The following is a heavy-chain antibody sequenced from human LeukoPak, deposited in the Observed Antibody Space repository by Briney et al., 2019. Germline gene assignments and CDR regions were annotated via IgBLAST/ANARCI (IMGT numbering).Heavy chain of an antibody. V-gene: IGHV3-64D*09. D-gene: IGHD3-10*01. CDR1: GFTFSASP. CDR2: ISANGAAT. Sequence: GGSLRLSCSGSGFTFSASPMHWLRQAPGKRPEYVPAISANGAATYYLDSLRDRITITRDNSRNMLYLQMSGLRTEDTAVYYCVKEKAYYDYWGQGTLVTVSS. CDR3: VKEKAYYDY. J-gene: IGHJ4*02.